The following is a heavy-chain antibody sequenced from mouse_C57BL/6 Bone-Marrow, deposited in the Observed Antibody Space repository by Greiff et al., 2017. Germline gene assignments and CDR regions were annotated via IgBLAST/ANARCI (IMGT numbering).Heavy chain of an antibody. CDR2: IDPENGDT. J-gene: IGHJ2*01. D-gene: IGHD1-1*02. V-gene: IGHV14-4*01. Sequence: VQLQQSGAELVRPGASVKMSCTASGFNFKDDYMHWVKQRPEQGLEWIGWIDPENGDTEYASKFQGKATITADTSSNTTYLQLSSLTSEDAAVYYCTTCGLFDYGGRGHALTVSS. CDR3: TTCGLFDY. CDR1: GFNFKDDY.